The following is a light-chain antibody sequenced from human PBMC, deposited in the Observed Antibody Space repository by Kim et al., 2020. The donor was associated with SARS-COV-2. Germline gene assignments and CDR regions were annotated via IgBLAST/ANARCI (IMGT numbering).Light chain of an antibody. V-gene: IGLV2-14*03. CDR2: DVS. Sequence: QSALTQPASVSGSPGQSITISCTGTSSDVGGYNYVSWYQQHPGKAPKLMIYDVSNRPSGVSNRFSGSKSGYTASLTISGLQAEDEADYYCSSYTSSSTGLVFGGGTQLTVL. J-gene: IGLJ2*01. CDR1: SSDVGGYNY. CDR3: SSYTSSSTGLV.